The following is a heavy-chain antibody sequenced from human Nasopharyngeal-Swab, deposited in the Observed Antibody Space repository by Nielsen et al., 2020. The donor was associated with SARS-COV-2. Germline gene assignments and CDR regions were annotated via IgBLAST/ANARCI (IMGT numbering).Heavy chain of an antibody. J-gene: IGHJ6*02. CDR3: ATLGGYSGYDSEYGMDV. D-gene: IGHD5-12*01. V-gene: IGHV3-9*01. Sequence: GGSLRLSCAASGFTFDDYAMHGVRQAPGKGLEWVSGISWNSGSIGYADSVKGRFTISRDNAKNSLYLQMNSLRAEDTALYYCATLGGYSGYDSEYGMDVWGQGTTVTVSS. CDR1: GFTFDDYA. CDR2: ISWNSGSI.